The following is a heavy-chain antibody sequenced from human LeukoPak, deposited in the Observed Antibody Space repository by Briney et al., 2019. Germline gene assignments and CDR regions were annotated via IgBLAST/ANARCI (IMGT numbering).Heavy chain of an antibody. V-gene: IGHV5-51*01. J-gene: IGHJ4*02. D-gene: IGHD5-18*01. CDR3: ARLEGYNYGVDY. CDR1: GSFFTSYW. Sequence: GASLQISGEGSGSFFTSYWIGWVRQLPGTGLEWMGIIYPGDADTRYSPSFQGQVTISADKSISTAYLQWSSLKASDTAMYYCARLEGYNYGVDYWGQGTLVTVAS. CDR2: IYPGDADT.